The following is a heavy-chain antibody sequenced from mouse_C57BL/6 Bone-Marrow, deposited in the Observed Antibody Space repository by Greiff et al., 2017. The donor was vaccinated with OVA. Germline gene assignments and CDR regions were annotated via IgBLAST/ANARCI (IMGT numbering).Heavy chain of an antibody. Sequence: EVKLMESGAELVRPGASVKLSCTASGFNIKDDYMHWVKQRPEQGLEWIGWIDPENGDTEYASKFQGKATITADTSSNTAYLQLSSLTSEDTAVYYCTTCSPGVAMDYWGQGTSVTVSS. CDR3: TTCSPGVAMDY. CDR1: GFNIKDDY. CDR2: IDPENGDT. V-gene: IGHV14-4*01. J-gene: IGHJ4*01. D-gene: IGHD1-1*01.